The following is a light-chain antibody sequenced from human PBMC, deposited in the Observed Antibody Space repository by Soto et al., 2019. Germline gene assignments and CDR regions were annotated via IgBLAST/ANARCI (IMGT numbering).Light chain of an antibody. V-gene: IGKV3-20*01. J-gene: IGKJ1*01. Sequence: TQAPGTLSLSPGERATLSCRAVQSVTSTYMAWYHQKPGQAPRLLIYATSFRATGIPNRFRASESGTDFTLTISSLEPEDSAVYYCQDSSTSPWPLGQATKVEIK. CDR2: ATS. CDR3: QDSSTSPWP. CDR1: QSVTSTY.